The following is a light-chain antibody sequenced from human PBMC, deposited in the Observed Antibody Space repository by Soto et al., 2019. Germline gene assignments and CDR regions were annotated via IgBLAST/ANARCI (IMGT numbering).Light chain of an antibody. Sequence: DIQMTQSPSSLSASVGDTVTITCRASQTISVYLNWYQQIPGKAPKLLIYTASTLQTGVPSRFSGRGSGTEFTLNNRSLQTEDFATYFCQQSFSTTQFSLRGGTPQLTFGGGTRVEIK. CDR3: QQSFSTTQFSLRGGTPQLT. CDR2: TAS. J-gene: IGKJ4*01. CDR1: QTISVY. V-gene: IGKV1-39*01.